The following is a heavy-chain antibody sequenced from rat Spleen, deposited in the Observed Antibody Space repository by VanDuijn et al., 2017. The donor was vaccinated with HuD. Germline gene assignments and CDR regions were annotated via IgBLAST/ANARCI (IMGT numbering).Heavy chain of an antibody. CDR3: AREADIPFHYFDY. Sequence: EVQLVESGGALVQPGESLELSCVASGFTFSNYWMYWIRQAPTKGLEWVASISYDGSSTYYRDSVKGRFTISRDNAKSSLYLQMDSLRSEDTATCYCAREADIPFHYFDYWGQGVMVTVSS. J-gene: IGHJ2*01. D-gene: IGHD2-3*01. V-gene: IGHV5-29*01. CDR1: GFTFSNYW. CDR2: ISYDGSST.